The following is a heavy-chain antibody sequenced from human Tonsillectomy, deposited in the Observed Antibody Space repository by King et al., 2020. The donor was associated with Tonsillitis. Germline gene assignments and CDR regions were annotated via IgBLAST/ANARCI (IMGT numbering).Heavy chain of an antibody. D-gene: IGHD3-10*01. CDR2: IIPSFGTA. V-gene: IGHV1-69*01. CDR3: ASRPGVIITMGLYFDY. CDR1: VGTFSSYA. J-gene: IGHJ4*02. Sequence: QLVQSGAEVKKPGSSVKVSCKASVGTFSSYAISWVRQAPGQGLEWMGGIIPSFGTANYAQKCSGRGTITADESTSTAYMELSSLRSEDTAVYYCASRPGVIITMGLYFDYWGQGTLVTVSS.